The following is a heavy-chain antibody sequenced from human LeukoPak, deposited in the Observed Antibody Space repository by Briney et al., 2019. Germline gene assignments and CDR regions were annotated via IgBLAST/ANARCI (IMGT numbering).Heavy chain of an antibody. CDR2: IYYSGST. V-gene: IGHV4-59*08. J-gene: IGHJ4*02. Sequence: PSETLSLTCTVSGGSISSYYWSWIRQPPGKGLEWIGYIYYSGSTNYNPSLKSRVTISVDTSKNQFSLTLSSVTAADTAVYYCARHQDGDYFDYWGQGTLVTVSS. CDR3: ARHQDGDYFDY. CDR1: GGSISSYY. D-gene: IGHD4-17*01.